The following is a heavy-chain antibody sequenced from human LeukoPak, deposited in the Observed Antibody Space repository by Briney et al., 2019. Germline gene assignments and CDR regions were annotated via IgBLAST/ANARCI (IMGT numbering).Heavy chain of an antibody. D-gene: IGHD3-10*01. Sequence: GASVKVSCKASGYTFTGYYMHWVRQAPGQGLEWMGWINPNSGGTNYAQKFQGRVTMTRDTSISTAYMELSRLRSDDTAVYYCARAHYYGSGSYYVPYFDYWGQGTLVTVSS. CDR1: GYTFTGYY. J-gene: IGHJ4*02. V-gene: IGHV1-2*02. CDR3: ARAHYYGSGSYYVPYFDY. CDR2: INPNSGGT.